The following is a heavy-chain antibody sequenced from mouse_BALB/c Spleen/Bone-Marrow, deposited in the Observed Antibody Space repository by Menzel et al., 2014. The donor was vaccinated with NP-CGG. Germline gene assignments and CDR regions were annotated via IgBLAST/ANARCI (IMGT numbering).Heavy chain of an antibody. Sequence: QVQLQQSGAELVRPGTSVKVSCKASGYASTNYLIEWVKQRPGQGLEWIGVINPGSGGTNYNEKFKGKATLTADKSSSTAYMQLSSLTSVDSAVYFCARRVYSFAYWGQGTLVTVSA. CDR1: GYASTNYL. CDR2: INPGSGGT. V-gene: IGHV1-54*01. J-gene: IGHJ3*01. D-gene: IGHD2-1*01. CDR3: ARRVYSFAY.